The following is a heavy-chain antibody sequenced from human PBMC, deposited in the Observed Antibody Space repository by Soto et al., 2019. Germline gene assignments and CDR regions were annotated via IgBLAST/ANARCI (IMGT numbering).Heavy chain of an antibody. Sequence: PSETLSLTCAVSGGSISRSNWWSWVRQPPGKGLEWIGEIYHSGSTNYNPSLKSRVTISVDKSKNQFSLKLSSVTAADTAVYYCARSPDSSGYYPRWYYYGMDVWGQGTTVTVS. D-gene: IGHD3-22*01. CDR2: IYHSGST. CDR3: ARSPDSSGYYPRWYYYGMDV. J-gene: IGHJ6*02. V-gene: IGHV4-4*02. CDR1: GGSISRSNW.